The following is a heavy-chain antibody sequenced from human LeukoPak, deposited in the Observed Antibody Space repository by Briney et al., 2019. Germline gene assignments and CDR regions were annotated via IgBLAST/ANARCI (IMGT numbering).Heavy chain of an antibody. Sequence: PXGSLRLSCAASGFTFSSYAMSWVRQAPGKGLEWVSAISGSGGSTYYADSVKGRFTISRDNSKNTLYLQMNSLRAEDTAVYYCAKTRPLDSSSWSHGDYWGQGTLVTVSS. D-gene: IGHD6-13*01. CDR2: ISGSGGST. CDR1: GFTFSSYA. V-gene: IGHV3-23*01. CDR3: AKTRPLDSSSWSHGDY. J-gene: IGHJ4*02.